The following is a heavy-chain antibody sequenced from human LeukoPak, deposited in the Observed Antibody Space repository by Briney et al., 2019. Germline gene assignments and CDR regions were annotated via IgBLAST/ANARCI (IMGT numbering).Heavy chain of an antibody. V-gene: IGHV3-7*01. CDR1: GFTFSSYW. J-gene: IGHJ4*02. CDR2: IKQDGSEK. Sequence: PGGSLRLSCAASGFTFSSYWVSWVRQAPGKGLEWVANIKQDGSEKYYVDSVKGRFTISRDNAKNSLYLQMNSLRAEDTAVYYCARSLTVTTGAFDYWGQGTLVTVSS. D-gene: IGHD4-17*01. CDR3: ARSLTVTTGAFDY.